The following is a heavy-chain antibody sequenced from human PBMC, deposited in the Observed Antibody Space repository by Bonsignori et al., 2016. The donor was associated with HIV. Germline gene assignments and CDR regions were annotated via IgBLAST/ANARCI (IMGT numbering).Heavy chain of an antibody. CDR2: TYYRSKWYN. D-gene: IGHD3-22*01. J-gene: IGHJ3*02. CDR3: ARDRDYDPFIGAFGI. V-gene: IGHV6-1*01. Sequence: WIRQSPSRGLEWLGRTYYRSKWYNDYAVSVKSRITINPDTSKNQFSLQLNSVTPEDTAVYYCARDRDYDPFIGAFGIWGQGTMVTVSS.